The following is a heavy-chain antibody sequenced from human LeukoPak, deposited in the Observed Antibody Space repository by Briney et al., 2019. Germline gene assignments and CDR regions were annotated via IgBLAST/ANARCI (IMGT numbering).Heavy chain of an antibody. CDR3: ARVHYYDSSGYHYYFDY. V-gene: IGHV4-59*08. CDR2: ISYSGTT. J-gene: IGHJ4*02. D-gene: IGHD3-22*01. Sequence: SETLSLTCTVSGASISSYYWSWIRQPPGKGLEWLGYISYSGTTDYNPSLKSRVTISVDTSKNQFSLKLSSVTAADTAVYYCARVHYYDSSGYHYYFDYWGQGTLVTVSS. CDR1: GASISSYY.